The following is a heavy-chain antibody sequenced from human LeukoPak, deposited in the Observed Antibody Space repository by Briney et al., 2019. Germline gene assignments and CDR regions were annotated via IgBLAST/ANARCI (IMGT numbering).Heavy chain of an antibody. CDR3: AINSGEWELLHY. Sequence: KPSETLSLTCTVSGGSISSYYWSWIRQPPGKGLEWIGYIYYSGSTNYNPSLKSRVTISVDTSKNQFSLKLSSVTAADTAVYYCAINSGEWELLHYWGQGTLVTVSS. J-gene: IGHJ4*02. CDR2: IYYSGST. D-gene: IGHD1-26*01. V-gene: IGHV4-59*01. CDR1: GGSISSYY.